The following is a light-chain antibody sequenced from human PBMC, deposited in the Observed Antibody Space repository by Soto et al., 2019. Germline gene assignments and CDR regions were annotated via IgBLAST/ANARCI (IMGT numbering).Light chain of an antibody. Sequence: EIVLTQSPVTLSLSPGESATLSCRASQSVRNYLAWYHQRPGQAPRLLIYDASHRAAGFPARFSGGESGTAITLPISSHEPEDFSVYYCHRRPNFIFGQGTRVEIK. CDR2: DAS. J-gene: IGKJ5*01. CDR1: QSVRNY. CDR3: HRRPNFI. V-gene: IGKV3-11*01.